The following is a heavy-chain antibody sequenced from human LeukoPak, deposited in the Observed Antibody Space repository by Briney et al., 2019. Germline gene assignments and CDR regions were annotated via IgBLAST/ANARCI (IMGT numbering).Heavy chain of an antibody. CDR2: IGTAGDT. CDR3: ARAGVYADAFDI. J-gene: IGHJ3*02. CDR1: GFTFSSYD. D-gene: IGHD5-12*01. Sequence: GGSLRLSCAASGFTFSSYDMHWVRQATGKGLEWVSAIGTAGDTYYPGSVKGRFTISRENAKNSLYLQMNSLRAGDTAVYYCARAGVYADAFDIWGQGTMVTVSS. V-gene: IGHV3-13*01.